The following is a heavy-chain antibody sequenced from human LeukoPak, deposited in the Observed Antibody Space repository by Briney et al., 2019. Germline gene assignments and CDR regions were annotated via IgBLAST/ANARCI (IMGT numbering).Heavy chain of an antibody. V-gene: IGHV3-30-3*01. CDR2: ISYDGSSK. Sequence: GGSLRLSCAASGFTFSSYAMHWVRQAPGKGLEWVAVISYDGSSKYYADSVKGRFTISRDNSKNTLYLQMNSLRAEDTAVYYWARDLPYCSGGSCYSALDYWGQGTLVTVSS. D-gene: IGHD2-15*01. CDR1: GFTFSSYA. J-gene: IGHJ4*02. CDR3: ARDLPYCSGGSCYSALDY.